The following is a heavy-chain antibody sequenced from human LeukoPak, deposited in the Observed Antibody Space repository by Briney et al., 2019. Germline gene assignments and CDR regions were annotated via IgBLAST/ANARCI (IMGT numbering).Heavy chain of an antibody. J-gene: IGHJ4*02. V-gene: IGHV4-34*01. D-gene: IGHD6-13*01. CDR2: INHSGST. CDR3: ARGSSWQLFDY. CDR1: GGSFSGFY. Sequence: PSETLSLTCAVYGGSFSGFYWSWIRQPPGKGLEWIGEINHSGSTNCDPSLKSRVTISVDTSKNQFSLKLSSVTAADTAVYYCARGSSWQLFDYWGQGTLVTVSS.